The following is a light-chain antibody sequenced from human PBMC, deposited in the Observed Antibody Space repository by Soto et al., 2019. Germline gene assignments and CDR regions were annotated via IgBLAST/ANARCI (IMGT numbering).Light chain of an antibody. CDR1: QGISSY. CDR2: AAS. Sequence: DLQLTQSPSFLSASVGDRVTITCRASQGISSYLAWYQQKPGKAPKLLIYAASTLQSGVPSRVSGSGSGTEFTLTISSLQPEDFATYYCQQFNSYPRTFGQGTKVEIK. J-gene: IGKJ1*01. V-gene: IGKV1-9*01. CDR3: QQFNSYPRT.